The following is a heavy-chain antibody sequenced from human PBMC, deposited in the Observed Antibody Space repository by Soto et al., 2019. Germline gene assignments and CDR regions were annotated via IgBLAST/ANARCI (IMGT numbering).Heavy chain of an antibody. CDR2: FDPEDGET. CDR3: AARHQLRSDYGMDV. D-gene: IGHD3-3*01. CDR1: GYTLTELS. Sequence: ASVKVSCKVSGYTLTELSMHWVRQAPGKGLEWMGGFDPEDGETIYAQKFQGRVTMTEDTSTDTAYMELSSLRSEDTAVYYCAARHQLRSDYGMDVWGKGTTVTVAS. J-gene: IGHJ6*04. V-gene: IGHV1-24*01.